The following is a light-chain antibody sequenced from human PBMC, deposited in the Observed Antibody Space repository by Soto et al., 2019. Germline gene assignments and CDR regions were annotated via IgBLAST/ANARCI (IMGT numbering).Light chain of an antibody. CDR2: EVS. CDR1: SSDVGSYNL. CDR3: CSYAGSSTFLV. V-gene: IGLV2-23*02. J-gene: IGLJ2*01. Sequence: QSALTQSASVSGSPGQSITSSCTGTSSDVGSYNLVSWYQQHPGKAPKLMIYEVSKRPPGVSNRFSGSKSGNTASLTISGLQAEDEADYYCCSYAGSSTFLVFGGGTKVTVL.